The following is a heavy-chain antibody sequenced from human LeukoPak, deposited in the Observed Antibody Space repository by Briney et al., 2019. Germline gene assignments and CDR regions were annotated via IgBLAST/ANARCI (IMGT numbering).Heavy chain of an antibody. CDR2: ISSSSSTI. Sequence: AGGSLRLSCAASGFTFSSYSMNWVRQAPGKGLEWVSYISSSSSTIYYADSVKGRFTISRDNAKNSLYLQMNSLRAEDTAVYYCARDKYYYDSSGYPFGYRGQGTLVTVSS. J-gene: IGHJ4*02. CDR1: GFTFSSYS. D-gene: IGHD3-22*01. CDR3: ARDKYYYDSSGYPFGY. V-gene: IGHV3-48*04.